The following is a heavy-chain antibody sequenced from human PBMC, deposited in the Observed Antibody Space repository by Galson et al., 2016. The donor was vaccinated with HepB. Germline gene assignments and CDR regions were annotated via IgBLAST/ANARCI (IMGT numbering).Heavy chain of an antibody. CDR3: AKGLVSSVDGGVFFDY. V-gene: IGHV4-61*09. D-gene: IGHD3-16*01. CDR1: DGSIRSGSYQ. CDR2: FHISGNT. J-gene: IGHJ4*02. Sequence: TLSLTCSVSDGSIRSGSYQWTWIRQPAGKGLEWIGHFHISGNTRYNPSLESRVTISADTAKNEISLRLTSVTAADTAVYYCAKGLVSSVDGGVFFDYWGQGAQVSVSS.